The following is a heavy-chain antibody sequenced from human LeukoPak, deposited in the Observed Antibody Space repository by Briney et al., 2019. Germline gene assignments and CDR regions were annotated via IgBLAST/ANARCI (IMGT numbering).Heavy chain of an antibody. D-gene: IGHD3-9*01. CDR1: GFTFSSYS. J-gene: IGHJ6*02. V-gene: IGHV3-21*01. CDR2: ISSSSSYI. CDR3: ARDFDTDYGMDV. Sequence: PGGSLRLSCAASGFTFSSYSMNWVRQAPGKGLEWVSSISSSSSYIYYADSVRGRFTISRDNAKNSLYLQMNSLRAEDTAVYYCARDFDTDYGMDVWGQGTTVTVSS.